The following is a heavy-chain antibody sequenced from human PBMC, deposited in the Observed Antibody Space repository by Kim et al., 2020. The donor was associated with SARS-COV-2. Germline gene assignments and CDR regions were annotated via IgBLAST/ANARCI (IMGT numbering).Heavy chain of an antibody. CDR3: ARDKVLWFRELDAFDI. J-gene: IGHJ3*02. V-gene: IGHV3-30*04. CDR2: ISYDGSNK. Sequence: GGSLRLSCAASGFTFSSYAMHWVRQAPGKGLEWVAVISYDGSNKYYVDSVKGRFTISRDNSKNTLYLQMNSLRAEDTAVYYCARDKVLWFRELDAFDIWGQGTMVTVSS. CDR1: GFTFSSYA. D-gene: IGHD3-10*01.